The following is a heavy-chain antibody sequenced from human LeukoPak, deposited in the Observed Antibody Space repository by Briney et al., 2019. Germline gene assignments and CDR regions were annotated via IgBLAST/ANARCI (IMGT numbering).Heavy chain of an antibody. V-gene: IGHV4-34*01. CDR1: GGSFSGYY. D-gene: IGHD5-24*01. J-gene: IGHJ4*02. CDR3: ARSSRRDGYNFSLQY. Sequence: SETLSLTCAVYGGSFSGYYWSWIRQPPGKGLEWIGEINHSGSTNYNPSLKSRVTISVDTSKNQFSLKLSSVTAADTAVYYCARSSRRDGYNFSLQYWGQGTLVTVPS. CDR2: INHSGST.